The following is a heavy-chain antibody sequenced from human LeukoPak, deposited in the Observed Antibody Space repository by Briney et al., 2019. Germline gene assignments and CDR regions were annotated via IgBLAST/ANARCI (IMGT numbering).Heavy chain of an antibody. V-gene: IGHV4-61*08. CDR3: ASSIGYSYGYNWFDP. J-gene: IGHJ5*02. Sequence: SQTLSLTCTVSGGSISSGGYYWSWIRQPPGKGLEWIGYIYYSGSTNYNPSLKSRVTISVDTSKNQFSLKLSSVTAADTAVYYCASSIGYSYGYNWFDPWGQGTLVTVSS. CDR1: GGSISSGGYY. D-gene: IGHD5-18*01. CDR2: IYYSGST.